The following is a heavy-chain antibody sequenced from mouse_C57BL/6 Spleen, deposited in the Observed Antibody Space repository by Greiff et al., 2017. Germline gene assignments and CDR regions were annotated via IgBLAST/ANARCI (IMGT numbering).Heavy chain of an antibody. CDR3: ARGGYDGYFAWFAY. D-gene: IGHD2-3*01. V-gene: IGHV1-72*01. CDR2: IDPNSGGT. J-gene: IGHJ3*01. CDR1: GYTFTSYW. Sequence: QVHVKQPGAELVKPGASVKLSCKASGYTFTSYWMHWVKQRPGRGLEWIGRIDPNSGGTKYNEKFKSKATLTVDKPSSTAYMQLSSLTSEDSAVYYCARGGYDGYFAWFAYWGQGTLVTVSA.